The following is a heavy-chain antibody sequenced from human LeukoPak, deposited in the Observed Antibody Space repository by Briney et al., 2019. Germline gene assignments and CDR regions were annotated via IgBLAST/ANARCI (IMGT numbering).Heavy chain of an antibody. Sequence: RGSLRLSCAASGFTFSDYYMSWIRQAPGKGLEWASYISSSGSTIYYADSVKGRFTISRDNAKNSLYLQMNSLRAEDTAVYYCARDYYDSSGDYFDHWGQGTLVTVSS. D-gene: IGHD3-22*01. CDR3: ARDYYDSSGDYFDH. CDR1: GFTFSDYY. V-gene: IGHV3-11*04. J-gene: IGHJ4*02. CDR2: ISSSGSTI.